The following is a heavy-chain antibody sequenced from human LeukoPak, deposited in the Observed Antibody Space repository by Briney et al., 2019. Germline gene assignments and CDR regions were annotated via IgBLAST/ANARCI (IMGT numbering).Heavy chain of an antibody. CDR3: ARSYYGSGTSYGMDV. D-gene: IGHD3-10*01. Sequence: GGALRLSCAVSGFTFSRHWMSWVRQAPGKGREGLANIKQDGSEKYYVYSVEGRFTISRDNAKNSLYLQMNSLRAEDTAVYYCARSYYGSGTSYGMDVWGQGTTVTVSS. J-gene: IGHJ6*02. CDR2: IKQDGSEK. CDR1: GFTFSRHW. V-gene: IGHV3-7*03.